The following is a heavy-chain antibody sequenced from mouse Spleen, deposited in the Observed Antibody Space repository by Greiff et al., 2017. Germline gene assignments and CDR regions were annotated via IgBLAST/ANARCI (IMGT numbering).Heavy chain of an antibody. J-gene: IGHJ2*01. CDR1: GYAFSSSW. V-gene: IGHV1-82*01. CDR2: IYPGDGDT. D-gene: IGHD1-2*01. Sequence: VQLQESGPELVKPGASVKISCKASGYAFSSSWMNWVKQRPGKGLEWIGRIYPGDGDTNYNGKFKGKATLTADKSSSTAYMQLSSLTSEDSAVYFCARELLRLLYFDYWGQGTTLTVSS. CDR3: ARELLRLLYFDY.